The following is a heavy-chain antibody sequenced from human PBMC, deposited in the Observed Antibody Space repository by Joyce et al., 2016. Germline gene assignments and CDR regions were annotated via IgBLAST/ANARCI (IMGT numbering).Heavy chain of an antibody. J-gene: IGHJ4*02. CDR2: IFYNGDT. Sequence: QLQLQKSGPGLAKPSETLSLSCTVSGGSISSDSYYWGWVRQPPGKGLEWIGTIFYNGDTYYNPSLKTRVTILIDTSRNQFSLNLNSVTAADTAVYYCARDRGAWAFDYWGQGTLVTVSS. V-gene: IGHV4-39*07. D-gene: IGHD4-17*01. CDR1: GGSISSDSYY. CDR3: ARDRGAWAFDY.